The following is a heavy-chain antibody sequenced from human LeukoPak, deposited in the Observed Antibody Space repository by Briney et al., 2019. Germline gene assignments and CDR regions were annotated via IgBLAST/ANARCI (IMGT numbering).Heavy chain of an antibody. D-gene: IGHD5-24*01. CDR2: ISSSGSTI. V-gene: IGHV3-48*03. Sequence: PGGSLRLSCAASGFTFSSYEMNWVRQAPGKGLEWVSYISSSGSTIYYADSVKGRFTISRDNAKNSLYLQMNSLRAEDTAVYYCARSERWLLYYYYMDVWGKGTTVTVSS. CDR1: GFTFSSYE. CDR3: ARSERWLLYYYYMDV. J-gene: IGHJ6*03.